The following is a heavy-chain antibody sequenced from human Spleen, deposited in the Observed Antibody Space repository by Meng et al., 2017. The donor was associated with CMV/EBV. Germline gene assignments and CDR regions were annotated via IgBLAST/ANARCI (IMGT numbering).Heavy chain of an antibody. J-gene: IGHJ6*02. Sequence: ASVQVSCKTSGYTFNSYGITWVRQAPGQGLEGMAWISAYNGNTNYAQKPQGRVTMTRDTSTSKVYMELSNLRSEDTAVYYCARAAGRGDYYYGMDVWGQGTTVTVSS. CDR2: ISAYNGNT. CDR1: GYTFNSYG. V-gene: IGHV1-18*01. CDR3: ARAAGRGDYYYGMDV. D-gene: IGHD6-13*01.